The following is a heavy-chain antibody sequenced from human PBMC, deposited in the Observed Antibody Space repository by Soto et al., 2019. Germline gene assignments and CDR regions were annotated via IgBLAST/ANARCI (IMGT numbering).Heavy chain of an antibody. D-gene: IGHD6-25*01. Sequence: QVQLVESGGGAVQPGRSLRLSCAASGFTFSDCGMHWVLQAPGKGLEWVAVVTYEETGIHYADSVRGRFTISRDNSKNMVYLQMDSLRVEDTAVYYCVKEQSSGYWRTADYWGQGTLITVSS. CDR2: VTYEETGI. CDR1: GFTFSDCG. V-gene: IGHV3-30*18. J-gene: IGHJ4*02. CDR3: VKEQSSGYWRTADY.